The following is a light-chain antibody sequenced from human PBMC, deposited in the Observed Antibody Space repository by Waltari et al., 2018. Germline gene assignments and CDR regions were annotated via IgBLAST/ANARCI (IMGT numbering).Light chain of an antibody. Sequence: ETVMTQSPVTLSVSPGERATLSCRASQSVSSNLAWYQQKPGQAPRLLIYGASTRATGIPARFSGSGSGTEFTLTINSLQSEDFAVYYCQQYNNWPPITFGGGIKVEIK. V-gene: IGKV3-15*01. CDR3: QQYNNWPPIT. J-gene: IGKJ4*01. CDR2: GAS. CDR1: QSVSSN.